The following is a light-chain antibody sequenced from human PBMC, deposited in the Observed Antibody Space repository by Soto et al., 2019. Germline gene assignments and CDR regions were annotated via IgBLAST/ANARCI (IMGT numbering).Light chain of an antibody. CDR2: KES. J-gene: IGKJ1*01. CDR3: QQYKSYSPQT. Sequence: DIQMTQSPSTLSASVGDRVTITCRASQSINSFLAWYQQKPGKDPKLLIYKESILESGVPSRFSGSGSGTEFTLTISSLQPDDFATYYCQQYKSYSPQTFGQGTQVEIK. V-gene: IGKV1-5*03. CDR1: QSINSF.